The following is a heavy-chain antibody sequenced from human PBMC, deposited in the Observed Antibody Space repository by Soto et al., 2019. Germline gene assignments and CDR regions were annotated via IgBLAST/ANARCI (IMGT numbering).Heavy chain of an antibody. CDR2: ISKDGNSK. D-gene: IGHD2-21*02. V-gene: IGHV3-30-3*01. CDR3: ARSYCGDDCALDY. Sequence: QVQLVESGGGVVQPGRSLRLSCAASGFTFSSYVIHWVRQAPGKGLEWVVVISKDGNSKHYADSVKGRFTISRDNSKNTLYLQMNSLRGEDTALYYCARSYCGDDCALDYWGQGTLVTV. CDR1: GFTFSSYV. J-gene: IGHJ4*02.